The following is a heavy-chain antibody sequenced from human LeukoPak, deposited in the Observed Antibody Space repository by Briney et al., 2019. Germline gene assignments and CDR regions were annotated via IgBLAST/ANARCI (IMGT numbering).Heavy chain of an antibody. V-gene: IGHV3-48*01. CDR1: GFTFSSYS. CDR2: ISSSSSTI. D-gene: IGHD4-17*01. CDR3: AKEDMDYGDYFDY. J-gene: IGHJ4*02. Sequence: GGSLRLSCAASGFTFSSYSMNWVRQAPGKGLEWVSYISSSSSTIYYADSVKGRFTISRDNSKNTLYLQMNSLRAEDTAVYYCAKEDMDYGDYFDYWGQGTLVTVSS.